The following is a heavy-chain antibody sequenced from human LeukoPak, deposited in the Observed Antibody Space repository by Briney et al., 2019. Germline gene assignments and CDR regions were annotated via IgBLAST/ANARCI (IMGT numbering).Heavy chain of an antibody. CDR1: GYTFTGYY. Sequence: ASVKVSCKASGYTFTGYYIHWVRQAPGQGLEWMGIINPSGGSTSYAQKFQGRVTMTRDTSTSTVYMELSSLRSDDTAVYYCARVRGTNYYDSSGYYSGYWGQGTLVTVSS. J-gene: IGHJ4*02. CDR2: INPSGGST. D-gene: IGHD3-22*01. CDR3: ARVRGTNYYDSSGYYSGY. V-gene: IGHV1-46*01.